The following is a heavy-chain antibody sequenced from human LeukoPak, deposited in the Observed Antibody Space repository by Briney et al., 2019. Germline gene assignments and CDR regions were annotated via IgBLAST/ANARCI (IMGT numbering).Heavy chain of an antibody. J-gene: IGHJ3*02. Sequence: SETLSLTCTVSGGYMENIYWHWIRQPPGKGLEWIGYIYHQAGTEYNPSLKNRVAISVDTSKNQFSLKLSSVTAADTAVYYCARDLGSIVGATDLAFDIWGQGTMVTVSS. D-gene: IGHD1-26*01. CDR3: ARDLGSIVGATDLAFDI. CDR1: GGYMENIY. V-gene: IGHV4-59*01. CDR2: IYHQAGT.